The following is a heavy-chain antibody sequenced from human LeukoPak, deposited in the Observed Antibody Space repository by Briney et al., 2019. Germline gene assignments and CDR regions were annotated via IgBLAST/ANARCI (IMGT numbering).Heavy chain of an antibody. D-gene: IGHD2-21*02. Sequence: PSETLSLTCTVSGGSISSYYWSWIRQPPGKGLEWIGYIYYSGNTNYNPSLKSRVTISVDTSKNQFSLKLSSVTAADTAVYYCARGFCGGDCYSRYYYYYYMDVWGKGTTVTVSS. V-gene: IGHV4-59*12. CDR2: IYYSGNT. J-gene: IGHJ6*03. CDR3: ARGFCGGDCYSRYYYYYYMDV. CDR1: GGSISSYY.